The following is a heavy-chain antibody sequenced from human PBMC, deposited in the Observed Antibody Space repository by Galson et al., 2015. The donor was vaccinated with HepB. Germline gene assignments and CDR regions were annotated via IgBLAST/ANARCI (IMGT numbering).Heavy chain of an antibody. Sequence: SLRLSCAASGFTFSDYAMAWVRQSPGKGLEWVSAISGSGGSTYYADSVKGRFTISRDNSKNTLYLQMNSLRAEDTAVYYCAKDLLIFGVGNWGQGTLVTVSS. V-gene: IGHV3-23*01. CDR3: AKDLLIFGVGN. CDR2: ISGSGGST. D-gene: IGHD3-3*01. J-gene: IGHJ4*02. CDR1: GFTFSDYA.